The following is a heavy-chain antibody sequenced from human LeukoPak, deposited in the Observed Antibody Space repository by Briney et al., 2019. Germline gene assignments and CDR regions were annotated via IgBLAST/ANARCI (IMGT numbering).Heavy chain of an antibody. D-gene: IGHD4-17*01. CDR1: GGSISSGSYY. CDR2: IYTSGST. J-gene: IGHJ3*02. Sequence: PSQTLSLTCTVSGGSISSGSYYWSWIRQPAGKVLEWIGRIYTSGSTNYNPSLKSRVTISVDTSKNQFSLQLSSVTAADTAVYYCARGLVDDYGDYVGAFDIWGQGTMVTVSS. CDR3: ARGLVDDYGDYVGAFDI. V-gene: IGHV4-61*02.